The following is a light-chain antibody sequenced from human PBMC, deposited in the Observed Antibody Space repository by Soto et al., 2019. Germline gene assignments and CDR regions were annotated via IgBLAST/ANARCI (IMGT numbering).Light chain of an antibody. Sequence: QSALTQPASVSGSPEQSITISCTGTSSDVGGYNYVSWYQQHPGKAPKLMIYDVSYRPSGVSNRFSGSKSGNTASLTISGLQAEDKADYYCSSYTSSSTYVFGTGTKLTVL. CDR1: SSDVGGYNY. CDR3: SSYTSSSTYV. J-gene: IGLJ1*01. CDR2: DVS. V-gene: IGLV2-14*01.